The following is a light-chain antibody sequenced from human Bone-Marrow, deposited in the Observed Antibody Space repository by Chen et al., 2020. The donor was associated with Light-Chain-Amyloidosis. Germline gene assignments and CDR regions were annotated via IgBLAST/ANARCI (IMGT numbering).Light chain of an antibody. CDR3: QVWDRSSDRPV. V-gene: IGLV3-21*02. Sequence: SYVLTQPSSVSVAPGQPATIACGGNNIGSTSVQWYQQTPGQAPLLVVYDDSDRPSGIPERLSGSTSGNAATLTSSRVEAGDEADYYCQVWDRSSDRPVFGGGTKLTVL. J-gene: IGLJ3*02. CDR2: DDS. CDR1: NIGSTS.